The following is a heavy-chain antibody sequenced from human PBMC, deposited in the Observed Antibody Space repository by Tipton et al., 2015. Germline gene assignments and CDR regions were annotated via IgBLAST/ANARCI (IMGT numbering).Heavy chain of an antibody. D-gene: IGHD3/OR15-3a*01. CDR2: VNPSDGYT. V-gene: IGHV1-46*01. J-gene: IGHJ4*02. CDR3: ARASRLTNDFFDY. CDR1: GYTSTRYH. Sequence: QSGPEVKKPGASVKVSCKASGYTSTRYHLHWVRQGPGQGLEWMGTVNPSDGYTNYARKFRGRVTMTRDTSTNTLYMELSSLRSEDTAVHYCARASRLTNDFFDYWGQGTLVTVSS.